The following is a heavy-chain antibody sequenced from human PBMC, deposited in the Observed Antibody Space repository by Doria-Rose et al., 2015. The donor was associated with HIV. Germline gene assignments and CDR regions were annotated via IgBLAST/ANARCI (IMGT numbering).Heavy chain of an antibody. V-gene: IGHV3-9*01. D-gene: IGHD3-3*01. J-gene: IGHJ6*03. Sequence: VQLVQSGGGLVQPGRSLRLSCVGSGFSFESYAMHWVRLATGKGLEWVAGFSWDSGARGNADSVEGRFTISRDNAKKSVYLEMRSLRPEDTAFYYCAKAPIIGPKYYFYMDVWGKGTSVTVSS. CDR1: GFSFESYA. CDR3: AKAPIIGPKYYFYMDV. CDR2: FSWDSGAR.